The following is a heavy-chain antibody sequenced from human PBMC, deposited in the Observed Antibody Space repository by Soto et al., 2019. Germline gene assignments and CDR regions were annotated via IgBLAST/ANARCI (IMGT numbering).Heavy chain of an antibody. CDR3: ARDRSGSYSTRYYYGMDV. CDR1: GFTFSSYA. Sequence: PGGSLRLSCAASGFTFSSYAMHWVRQAPGKGLEWVAVISYDGSNKYYADSVKGRFTISRDNSKNTLYLQMNSLRAEDTAVYYCARDRSGSYSTRYYYGMDVWGQGTTVTVSS. J-gene: IGHJ6*02. CDR2: ISYDGSNK. D-gene: IGHD1-26*01. V-gene: IGHV3-30-3*01.